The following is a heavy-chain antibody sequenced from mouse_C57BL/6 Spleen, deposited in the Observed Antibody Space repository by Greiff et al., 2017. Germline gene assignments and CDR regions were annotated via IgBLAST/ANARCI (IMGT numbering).Heavy chain of an antibody. CDR2: IYPGDGDT. CDR3: ARGFFDY. V-gene: IGHV1-80*01. CDR1: GYAFTSYW. J-gene: IGHJ2*01. Sequence: QVQLQQSGAELVKPGASVKISCKASGYAFTSYWMSWVKQRPGQGLEWIGQIYPGDGDTNYNGKFKGKATLTADKSSSTAYMQLSSLTAEDSAVYFCARGFFDYWGQGTTLTVSS.